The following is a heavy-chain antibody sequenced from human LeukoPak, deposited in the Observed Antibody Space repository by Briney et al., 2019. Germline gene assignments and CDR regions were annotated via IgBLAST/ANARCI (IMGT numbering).Heavy chain of an antibody. Sequence: GGFLRLSCAASGFTFSSYAMSWVRQAPGKGLEWVSAISGSGGSAYYADSVKGRFTISRDNSKNTLYLQMNSLRAEDTAVYYCAKGYLMVRALFFGYWGQGTLVTVSS. CDR1: GFTFSSYA. D-gene: IGHD3-10*01. CDR2: ISGSGGSA. CDR3: AKGYLMVRALFFGY. V-gene: IGHV3-23*01. J-gene: IGHJ4*02.